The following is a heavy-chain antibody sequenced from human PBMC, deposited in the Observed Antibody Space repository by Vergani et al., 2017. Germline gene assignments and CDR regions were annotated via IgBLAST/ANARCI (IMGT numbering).Heavy chain of an antibody. Sequence: QVQLQQWGAGLLKPSETLSLTCGVYGGSFSGYYWSWIRQPPGKGLEWIGEINHSGSTNYNTSLKSRVTISVDTSKNQFSLKVSSVSAADTAVYYCARRAKTGAGTTSGVYYXVDVWGKGTTVTVSS. D-gene: IGHD1-1*01. J-gene: IGHJ6*03. CDR3: ARRAKTGAGTTSGVYYXVDV. CDR1: GGSFSGYY. CDR2: INHSGST. V-gene: IGHV4-34*01.